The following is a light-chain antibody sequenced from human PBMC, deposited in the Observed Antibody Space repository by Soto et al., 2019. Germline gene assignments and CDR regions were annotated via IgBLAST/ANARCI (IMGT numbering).Light chain of an antibody. Sequence: EIVMTQSPATLSLSPGDRATLSCWASQSISTKLAWYQHRPGQAPRLLIYDTSTRAAGIPARFSGSGSGTDVTLTISSLQSDDFAVYYCQQYNTWRSITFGQGTRLETK. V-gene: IGKV3-15*01. CDR1: QSISTK. J-gene: IGKJ5*01. CDR3: QQYNTWRSIT. CDR2: DTS.